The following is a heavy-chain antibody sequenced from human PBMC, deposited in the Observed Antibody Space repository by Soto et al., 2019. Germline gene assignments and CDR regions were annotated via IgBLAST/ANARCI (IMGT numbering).Heavy chain of an antibody. CDR3: AREYSRNNWFDP. V-gene: IGHV1-18*01. D-gene: IGHD6-13*01. CDR1: GYTFTSYG. J-gene: IGHJ5*02. Sequence: ASVKVSCKASGYTFTSYGISWVRQAPGQGLEWMGWISAYNGNTNYAQKLQGRVTMTTDTSTSTAYMELRSLRSDDTAVYYWAREYSRNNWFDPWGQGTLVTVSS. CDR2: ISAYNGNT.